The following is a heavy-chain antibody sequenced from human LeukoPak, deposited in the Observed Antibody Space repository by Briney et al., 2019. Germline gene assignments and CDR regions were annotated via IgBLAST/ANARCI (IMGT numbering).Heavy chain of an antibody. V-gene: IGHV3-48*03. CDR1: GFTFSSYE. J-gene: IGHJ6*03. Sequence: PGGSLRLSCAASGFTFSSYEMNWVRQAPGKGLEWVSYISSFSSTIYYADSVMGRFTISRDNAKNSLYLQMNSLRAEDTALYYCAREWMGYSSSRRYYYYYMDVWGKGTTVTVSS. CDR3: AREWMGYSSSRRYYYYYMDV. CDR2: ISSFSSTI. D-gene: IGHD6-13*01.